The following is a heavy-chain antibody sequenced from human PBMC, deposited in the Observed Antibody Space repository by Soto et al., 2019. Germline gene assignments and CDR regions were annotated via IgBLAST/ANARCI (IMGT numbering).Heavy chain of an antibody. Sequence: EVQLVESGGGLVQPGGSLRLSCAASGFTFSSNWMSWVRQAPGKGLEWVANIKQDGSEKYYVDSVKGRFTISRDNAKNSLYLQMNSLRAEDTAVYYCARVTWSARTGGYYYGMDVWGQGTTVTVSS. V-gene: IGHV3-7*05. CDR3: ARVTWSARTGGYYYGMDV. D-gene: IGHD3-3*01. CDR2: IKQDGSEK. J-gene: IGHJ6*02. CDR1: GFTFSSNW.